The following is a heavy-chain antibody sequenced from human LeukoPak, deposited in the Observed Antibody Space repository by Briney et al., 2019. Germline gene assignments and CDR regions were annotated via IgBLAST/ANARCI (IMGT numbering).Heavy chain of an antibody. J-gene: IGHJ4*02. CDR3: ARDLEWEPAWMGVNFDY. CDR1: GYTFTGYY. V-gene: IGHV1-2*02. CDR2: INPNSGGT. D-gene: IGHD1-26*01. Sequence: GASVKVSCKASGYTFTGYYMHWVRQAPGQGLEWMGWINPNSGGTNYAQKFQGRATMTRDTSISTAYMELSRLRSDDTAVYYCARDLEWEPAWMGVNFDYWGQGTLVTVSS.